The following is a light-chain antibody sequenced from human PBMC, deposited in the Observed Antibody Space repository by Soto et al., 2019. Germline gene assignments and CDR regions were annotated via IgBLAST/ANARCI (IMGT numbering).Light chain of an antibody. Sequence: EIVLTQSPGTLSLSPGERVTLSCRASQSVNGNYLAWYQQKPGQAPRLLIYGASSRATGSPDRFSGSGSGTDFTLTISRLEPEDFAVFYCQQYGSSPPAITFGPGTRLEIK. V-gene: IGKV3-20*01. CDR2: GAS. CDR3: QQYGSSPPAIT. CDR1: QSVNGNY. J-gene: IGKJ5*01.